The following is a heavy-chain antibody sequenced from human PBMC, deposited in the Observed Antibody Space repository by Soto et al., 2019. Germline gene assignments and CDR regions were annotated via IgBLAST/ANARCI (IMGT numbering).Heavy chain of an antibody. Sequence: GGSLRLSCAASGFTFSSYSMNWVRQAPGKGLEWVSYISSSSSTIYYADSVKGRFTISRDNAKNSLYLQMNSLRAEDTAIYYCAKETRATMVRGVMAADYWGQGTLVTVSS. CDR2: ISSSSSTI. J-gene: IGHJ4*02. CDR3: AKETRATMVRGVMAADY. V-gene: IGHV3-48*01. CDR1: GFTFSSYS. D-gene: IGHD3-10*01.